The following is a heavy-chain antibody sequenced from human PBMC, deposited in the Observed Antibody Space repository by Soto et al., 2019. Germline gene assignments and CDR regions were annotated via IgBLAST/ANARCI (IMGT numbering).Heavy chain of an antibody. Sequence: SETLSPTSTVSGGSISSYYWSWIRQPPGKGMEWIGYIYYSGSTNYNPSLKSRVTISVDTSKTQFSLKLSSVTAADTAVYYCARDPNYSSGWYFDDWGQGTLVTVSS. D-gene: IGHD6-19*01. CDR1: GGSISSYY. J-gene: IGHJ4*02. CDR3: ARDPNYSSGWYFDD. CDR2: IYYSGST. V-gene: IGHV4-59*01.